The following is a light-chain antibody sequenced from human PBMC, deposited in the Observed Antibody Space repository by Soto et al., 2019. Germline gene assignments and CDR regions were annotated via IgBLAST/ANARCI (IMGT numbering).Light chain of an antibody. CDR2: TNN. CDR1: SSNIGSDT. Sequence: QSVLTQPPSASGTPGQRVTISCSGGSSNIGSDTVNWYQHLPGTAPKLLIYTNNNRPSGVPDRFSGSKSGTSASLAITGLQAEDEADYYCQSYDSSLSGSYVFGTGTRSPS. V-gene: IGLV1-44*01. CDR3: QSYDSSLSGSYV. J-gene: IGLJ1*01.